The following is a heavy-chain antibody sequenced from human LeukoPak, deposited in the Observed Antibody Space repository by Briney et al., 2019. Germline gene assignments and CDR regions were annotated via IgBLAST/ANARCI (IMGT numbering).Heavy chain of an antibody. D-gene: IGHD3-16*02. CDR1: GGSLSSYY. CDR2: LYYSGST. Sequence: PSETLSLTCTVSGGSLSSYYWSWLRQPPGKGLEWIGYLYYSGSTNYNPSLTIRVTISVGTSKNQFSLKLSSVTAADTAVYYCARRAITFVGVIVDNYFDYWGQGILGTVSS. CDR3: ARRAITFVGVIVDNYFDY. V-gene: IGHV4-59*08. J-gene: IGHJ4*02.